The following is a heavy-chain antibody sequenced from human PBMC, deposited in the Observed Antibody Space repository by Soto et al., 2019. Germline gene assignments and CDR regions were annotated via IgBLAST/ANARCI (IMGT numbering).Heavy chain of an antibody. CDR2: ISWNRGSI. CDR1: GFTVDAYA. CDR3: AKDSVSLLWFWASDY. J-gene: IGHJ4*02. D-gene: IGHD3-10*01. Sequence: EVQLVESGGGLVQPGRSLRLSWAASGFTVDAYAMHWVLQAPGKCLVCVSAISWNRGSIGYAYSVKGLLTSARDNAKNSMYLPMNRLRAEDTAVYDGAKDSVSLLWFWASDYWGQGTLVTVSS. V-gene: IGHV3-9*01.